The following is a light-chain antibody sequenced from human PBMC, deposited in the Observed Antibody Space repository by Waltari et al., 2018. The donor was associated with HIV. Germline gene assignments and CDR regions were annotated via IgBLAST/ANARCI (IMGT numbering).Light chain of an antibody. CDR3: QVWDSSSDHRV. V-gene: IGLV3-21*04. Sequence: SYVLTQPPSVSVAPGKTARITCGGNNIGRKSEHWYQQKPGQAPVLVIYDDSDRPSGSPERFAGSNSGNTATLTISRVEAGDEADYYCQVWDSSSDHRVFGGGTKLTVL. CDR2: DDS. J-gene: IGLJ3*02. CDR1: NIGRKS.